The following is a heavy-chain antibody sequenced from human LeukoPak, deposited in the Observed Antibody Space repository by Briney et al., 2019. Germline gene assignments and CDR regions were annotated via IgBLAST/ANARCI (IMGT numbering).Heavy chain of an antibody. D-gene: IGHD1-26*01. J-gene: IGHJ3*02. CDR2: IYYSGST. Sequence: SETLSLTCAVSGGSISSGGYSWSWIRQPPGKELEWIGYIYYSGSTYYNPSLKSRVTISVDTSKNQFSLKLSSVTAADTAVYYCARGSGGAFDIWGQGTMVTVSS. V-gene: IGHV4-30-4*07. CDR1: GGSISSGGYS. CDR3: ARGSGGAFDI.